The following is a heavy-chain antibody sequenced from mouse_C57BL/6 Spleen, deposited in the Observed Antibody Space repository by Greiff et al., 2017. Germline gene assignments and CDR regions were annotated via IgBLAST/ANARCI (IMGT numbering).Heavy chain of an antibody. CDR3: ASTGYYGSSWGFAY. CDR1: GYTFTGYW. J-gene: IGHJ3*01. Sequence: QVQLQQSGAELMKPGASVKLSCKATGYTFTGYWIEWVKQRPGHGLEWLGEILPGSGSTYYNEKFKGKATFTVDTSSNTAYMQLSSLTSEDSAIYYCASTGYYGSSWGFAYWGQGTLVTVSA. V-gene: IGHV1-9*01. D-gene: IGHD1-1*01. CDR2: ILPGSGST.